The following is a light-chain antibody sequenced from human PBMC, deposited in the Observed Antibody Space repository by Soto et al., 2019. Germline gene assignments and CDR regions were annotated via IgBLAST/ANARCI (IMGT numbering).Light chain of an antibody. J-gene: IGKJ1*01. Sequence: DIVLTQSPATLSLSPGERATLSCRASQSVSSYLAWYQQKPGQAPRLLIYDASTRATGIPVRFRVSGSGTGLTLTLSSLEPEDFAFYYCQQRSNWPPWTFGQGTKVEIK. V-gene: IGKV3-11*01. CDR3: QQRSNWPPWT. CDR2: DAS. CDR1: QSVSSY.